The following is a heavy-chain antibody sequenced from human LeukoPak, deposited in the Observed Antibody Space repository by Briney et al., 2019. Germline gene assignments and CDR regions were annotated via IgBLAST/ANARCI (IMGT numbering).Heavy chain of an antibody. Sequence: PGGSLRLSCAASGFTFSSYWMSWVRQAPGKGLEWVANIKQDGSEKYYVDSVKGRFTISRGNAKNSLYLQMNSLRAEDTAVYYCARYYGDYVEFFDYWGQGTLVTVSS. CDR3: ARYYGDYVEFFDY. D-gene: IGHD4-17*01. CDR1: GFTFSSYW. V-gene: IGHV3-7*01. CDR2: IKQDGSEK. J-gene: IGHJ4*02.